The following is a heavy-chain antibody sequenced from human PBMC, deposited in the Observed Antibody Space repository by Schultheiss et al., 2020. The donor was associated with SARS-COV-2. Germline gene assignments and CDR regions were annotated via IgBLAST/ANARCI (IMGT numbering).Heavy chain of an antibody. J-gene: IGHJ5*02. CDR3: ARRRITMVRGVIIGNWFDP. CDR2: ISHSGST. D-gene: IGHD3-10*01. Sequence: GSLRLSCTVSGGSISSSSYYWGWIRQPPGKGLEWIGDISHSGSTNYSPSLKSRVTISVDTSKNQFSLKLSSVTAADTAVYYCARRRITMVRGVIIGNWFDPWGQGTLVTVSS. V-gene: IGHV4-39*01. CDR1: GGSISSSSYY.